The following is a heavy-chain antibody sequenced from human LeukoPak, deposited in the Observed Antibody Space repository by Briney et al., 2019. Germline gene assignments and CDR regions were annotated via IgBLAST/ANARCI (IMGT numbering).Heavy chain of an antibody. Sequence: PGGSLRLSCAASGFAFSRFSMNWVPQAPGKGLEWVSHIYITSSSSRISYADSVKARFTISRDNDKNSMYLQMNSLRDEDTAVYYCVRDNNWGFDYWGQGTLVTVSS. V-gene: IGHV3-48*02. D-gene: IGHD7-27*01. CDR3: VRDNNWGFDY. CDR1: GFAFSRFS. CDR2: ITSSSSRI. J-gene: IGHJ4*02.